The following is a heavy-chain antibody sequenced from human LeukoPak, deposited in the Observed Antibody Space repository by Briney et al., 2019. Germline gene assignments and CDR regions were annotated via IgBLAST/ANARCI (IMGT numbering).Heavy chain of an antibody. D-gene: IGHD3-16*01. J-gene: IGHJ6*02. CDR1: GGSLSGYY. Sequence: SETLSLTCAVYGGSLSGYYWSWICQPPGKGLEWIGEINHSGSTNYNPSLKSRVTISVDTSKNQFSLKLSSVTAADTAVYYCARGRIPRGYYYYGMDVWGQGTTVTVSS. V-gene: IGHV4-34*01. CDR3: ARGRIPRGYYYYGMDV. CDR2: INHSGST.